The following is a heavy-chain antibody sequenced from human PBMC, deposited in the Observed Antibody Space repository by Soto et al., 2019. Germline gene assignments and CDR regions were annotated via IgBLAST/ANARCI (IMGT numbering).Heavy chain of an antibody. CDR1: GGSISSYY. Sequence: SETLSLTCTVSGGSISSYYWSWIRQPPGKGLEWIGYIYYSGSTNYNPSLKSRVTISVDTSKNQFSLKLSSVTAADTAVYYCARLPAADTGVDPWGQGTLVTVS. CDR2: IYYSGST. J-gene: IGHJ5*02. CDR3: ARLPAADTGVDP. D-gene: IGHD2-2*01. V-gene: IGHV4-59*01.